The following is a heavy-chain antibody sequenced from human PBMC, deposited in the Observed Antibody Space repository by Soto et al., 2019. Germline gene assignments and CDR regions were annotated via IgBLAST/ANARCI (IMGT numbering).Heavy chain of an antibody. J-gene: IGHJ5*01. Sequence: SETLSLTCTVSGGSISSYYWSWIRQPPGKGLEWIGYIYYNGNTNYNPSLKSRVTISVDTSKNQFSLKLISVTAADTAVYYCTRTHDYGEDWFDSWGKGTLVTVS. CDR2: IYYNGNT. CDR1: GGSISSYY. D-gene: IGHD4-17*01. CDR3: TRTHDYGEDWFDS. V-gene: IGHV4-59*01.